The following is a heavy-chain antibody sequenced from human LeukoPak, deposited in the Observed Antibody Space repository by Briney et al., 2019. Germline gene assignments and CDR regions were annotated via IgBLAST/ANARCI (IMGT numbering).Heavy chain of an antibody. V-gene: IGHV3-23*01. Sequence: GGSLRLSCAASGFTFSNYAMSWVRQAPGKGLEWVSGISGSGGSTYYADSVKGRFTISRDNSKNTLYLQMNSLRVEDTAVYYCAKDLAIFGDYWGQGALVTVSS. CDR3: AKDLAIFGDY. CDR1: GFTFSNYA. J-gene: IGHJ4*02. CDR2: ISGSGGST. D-gene: IGHD3-3*01.